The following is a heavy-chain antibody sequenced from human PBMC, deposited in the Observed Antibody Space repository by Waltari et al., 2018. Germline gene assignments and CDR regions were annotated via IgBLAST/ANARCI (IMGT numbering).Heavy chain of an antibody. J-gene: IGHJ4*02. Sequence: EVQLVESGGGLVKPGGSLRLSCAASGFTFSSYSMNWVRQAPGKGLEWVSSISSRSSYIYYADSVKGRFTISRDNAKNSLYLQMNSLRAEDTAVYYCARDQVVVPAAIDYWGQGTLVTVSS. D-gene: IGHD2-2*02. V-gene: IGHV3-21*01. CDR3: ARDQVVVPAAIDY. CDR1: GFTFSSYS. CDR2: ISSRSSYI.